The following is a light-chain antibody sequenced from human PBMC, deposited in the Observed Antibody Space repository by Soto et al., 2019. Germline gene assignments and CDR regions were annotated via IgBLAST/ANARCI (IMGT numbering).Light chain of an antibody. V-gene: IGKV1-5*03. Sequence: GDRVTIPFRDSQCTSALLAWYQQKPGKAPNHLIYGASSLNSGTPSRFSGSGSGTESTLTISSLPTDDVASYYFHHYNALWTFGQGTKVEIK. CDR2: GAS. CDR3: HHYNALWT. CDR1: QCTSAL. J-gene: IGKJ1*01.